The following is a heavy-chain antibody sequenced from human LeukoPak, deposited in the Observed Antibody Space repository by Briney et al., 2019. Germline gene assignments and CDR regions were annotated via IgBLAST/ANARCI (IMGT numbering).Heavy chain of an antibody. D-gene: IGHD3-10*01. J-gene: IGHJ5*02. V-gene: IGHV4-4*07. CDR3: ARDLKVRGNIVHNWFDP. Sequence: PSETLSLTCTVSGDSISEYYWSWIRQPAGKGLEWIGRIYPSGSTNNNPSLKSRVTMSVDTSKNQFSLKLSSVTAADTAMYYCARDLKVRGNIVHNWFDPWGQGILVTVSS. CDR1: GDSISEYY. CDR2: IYPSGST.